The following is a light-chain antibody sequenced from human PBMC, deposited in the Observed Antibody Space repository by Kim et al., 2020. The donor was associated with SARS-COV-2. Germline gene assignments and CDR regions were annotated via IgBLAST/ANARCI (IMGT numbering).Light chain of an antibody. Sequence: GKTVPTPGTRGSGSIARNYVKWYRQRPGSAPTTVIYEENQSPSGVPDRFSGSIDSSSNFASLTVSVLKTEDEADYYGQSYDTNNRVFGGGTQLTVL. J-gene: IGLJ3*02. CDR1: SGSIARNY. CDR3: QSYDTNNRV. V-gene: IGLV6-57*03. CDR2: EEN.